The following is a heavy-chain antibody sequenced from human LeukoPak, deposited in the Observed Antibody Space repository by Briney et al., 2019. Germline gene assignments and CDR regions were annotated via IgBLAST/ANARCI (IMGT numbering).Heavy chain of an antibody. Sequence: GGSPRLSCAASGFTFNAFAMHWVRQLPGKGLEWVSGINGNSAAIGYAASVKGRFTISRDNAKNSLYLQMNSLRPEDMGLYYCAKDIGPQVGIDWYFDLWGQGTLVTVSS. D-gene: IGHD2-21*01. CDR3: AKDIGPQVGIDWYFDL. V-gene: IGHV3-9*03. J-gene: IGHJ2*01. CDR2: INGNSAAI. CDR1: GFTFNAFA.